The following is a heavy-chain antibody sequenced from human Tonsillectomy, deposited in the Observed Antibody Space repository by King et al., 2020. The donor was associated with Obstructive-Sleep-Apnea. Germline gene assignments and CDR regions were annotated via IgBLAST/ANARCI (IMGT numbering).Heavy chain of an antibody. D-gene: IGHD6-19*01. V-gene: IGHV4-59*01. Sequence: VQLQESGPGLVKPSETLSLTCTVSGGSISSYYWSWIRQPPGKGLEWIGYIDYSGSNNYNPSLKSRVTISVDTSKNQFSLKLSSVTAADTAVYYCARVGSSGWYFWGQGTLVTVSS. CDR1: GGSISSYY. CDR3: ARVGSSGWYF. CDR2: IDYSGSN. J-gene: IGHJ4*02.